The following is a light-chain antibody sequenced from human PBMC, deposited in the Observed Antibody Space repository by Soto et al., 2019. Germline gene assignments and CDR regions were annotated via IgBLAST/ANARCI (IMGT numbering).Light chain of an antibody. Sequence: EIVMTQSPATLSVSPGERATLSCRASQSVSSKLAWFQQKPGQAPSLLIYGVSTRATGVPVRFSGSGSGTEFTLTINSLQSEDFAVYYCQQYNNWPHTFGQGTKLAIK. CDR1: QSVSSK. CDR3: QQYNNWPHT. CDR2: GVS. J-gene: IGKJ2*01. V-gene: IGKV3-15*01.